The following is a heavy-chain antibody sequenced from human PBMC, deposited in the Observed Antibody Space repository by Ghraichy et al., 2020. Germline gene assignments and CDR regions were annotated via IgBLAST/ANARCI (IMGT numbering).Heavy chain of an antibody. D-gene: IGHD2-2*01. J-gene: IGHJ4*02. Sequence: LSLTCAASGFSFSSDAMHWVRQAPGKGLEWVAFISYDGNNKYYADSVEGRFTISRDNSKNTLYLQMNSLRAEDTAVYYCAREWAGKYCRSSSCYPMKYLDYWGQGTLVTVSS. CDR2: ISYDGNNK. V-gene: IGHV3-30*03. CDR3: AREWAGKYCRSSSCYPMKYLDY. CDR1: GFSFSSDA.